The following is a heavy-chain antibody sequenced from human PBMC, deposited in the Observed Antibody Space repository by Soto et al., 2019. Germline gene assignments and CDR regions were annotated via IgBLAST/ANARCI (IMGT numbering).Heavy chain of an antibody. CDR2: ISAYNGNT. CDR3: ARDYDYDYYYYGMDV. V-gene: IGHV1-18*01. J-gene: IGHJ6*02. CDR1: GYTFTSYC. Sequence: ASLNVSCKASGYTFTSYCISWVRQAPGQGLEWMGWISAYNGNTNYAQKLQGRVTMTTDTSTSTAYMELRSLRSDDTAVYYCARDYDYDYYYYGMDVWGQGTTVTVSS. D-gene: IGHD5-12*01.